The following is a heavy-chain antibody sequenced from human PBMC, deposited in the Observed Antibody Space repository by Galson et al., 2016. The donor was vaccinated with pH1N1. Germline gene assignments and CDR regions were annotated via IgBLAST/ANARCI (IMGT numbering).Heavy chain of an antibody. CDR2: INGDGSQK. J-gene: IGHJ4*02. D-gene: IGHD3-10*01. Sequence: SLRLSCAASDFTFSTFWMAWVRQAPGNGLEWVALINGDGSQKYYVDSVKGRFIISRDNTKKSLYLQINNLRAEDTALYYCVRDPGWGGLDYWGQGALVIVSS. CDR1: DFTFSTFW. CDR3: VRDPGWGGLDY. V-gene: IGHV3-7*01.